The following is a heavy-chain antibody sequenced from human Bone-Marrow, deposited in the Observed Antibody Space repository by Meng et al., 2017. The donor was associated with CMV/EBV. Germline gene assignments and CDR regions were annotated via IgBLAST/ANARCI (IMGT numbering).Heavy chain of an antibody. V-gene: IGHV3-23*01. Sequence: GESLKISCAASGFTFSSYAMSWVRQAPGKGLEWVSAISGSGGSTYYADSVKGRFTISRDNSKNSLYLQMNSLRAEDTAVYYCARVSRDIVVVPAAPNWFDPWGQGTLVTVSS. CDR2: ISGSGGST. CDR1: GFTFSSYA. D-gene: IGHD2-2*01. CDR3: ARVSRDIVVVPAAPNWFDP. J-gene: IGHJ5*02.